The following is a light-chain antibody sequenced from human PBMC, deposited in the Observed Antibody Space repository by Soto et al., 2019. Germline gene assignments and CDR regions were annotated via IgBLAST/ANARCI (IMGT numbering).Light chain of an antibody. CDR1: QSISYSSNNKNY. CDR2: WAS. V-gene: IGKV4-1*01. Sequence: DIVMTQSPDSLAVSLGERATINCKSSQSISYSSNNKNYLAWYQQKPGQPPKLLIYWASTREPGVPDRFSGSASGTDFTLTISSLQAEDVAVYYCQQYYITPRTFGQGTKVEI. J-gene: IGKJ1*01. CDR3: QQYYITPRT.